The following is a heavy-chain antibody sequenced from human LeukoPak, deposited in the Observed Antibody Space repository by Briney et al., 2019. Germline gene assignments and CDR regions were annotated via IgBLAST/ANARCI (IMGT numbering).Heavy chain of an antibody. CDR2: IIPIFGTA. CDR1: GGTFSSYA. D-gene: IGHD5-18*01. CDR3: ARENRGYSYGSPFDY. J-gene: IGHJ4*02. V-gene: IGHV1-69*05. Sequence: ASVKVSCKASGGTFSSYAISWVRQAPGQGLEWMGGIIPIFGTANYAQKFQGRVTITTDESTSTAYMELSSLGSEDTAVYYCARENRGYSYGSPFDYWGQGTLVTVSS.